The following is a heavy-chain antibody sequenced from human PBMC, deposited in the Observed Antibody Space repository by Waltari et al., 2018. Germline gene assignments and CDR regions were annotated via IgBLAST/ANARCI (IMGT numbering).Heavy chain of an antibody. D-gene: IGHD1-26*01. Sequence: QVQLQESGPGLVKPSETLSLTCTVSGGSISSYYWSWIRQPPGKGLEWIGYIYYGGSTNYNPSLKSRVTISVDTSKNQFSLKLSSVTAADTAVYYCAGGGPGWELTFDYWGQGTLVTVSS. CDR2: IYYGGST. CDR1: GGSISSYY. V-gene: IGHV4-59*01. J-gene: IGHJ4*02. CDR3: AGGGPGWELTFDY.